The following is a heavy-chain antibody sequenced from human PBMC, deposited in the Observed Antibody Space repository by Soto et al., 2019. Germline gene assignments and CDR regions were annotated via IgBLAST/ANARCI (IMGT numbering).Heavy chain of an antibody. CDR2: VYDSGTT. D-gene: IGHD4-17*01. Sequence: SETLSLTCNVSGGSISSHYWSWIRQPPGKGLEWIGYVYDSGTTNYNPSLKSRVTLSVDTSKSQFSLNLSSVTAADTAVYYCARDLGPTTVVTGPYAFDIWGQGIMVTVSS. J-gene: IGHJ3*02. CDR1: GGSISSHY. V-gene: IGHV4-59*11. CDR3: ARDLGPTTVVTGPYAFDI.